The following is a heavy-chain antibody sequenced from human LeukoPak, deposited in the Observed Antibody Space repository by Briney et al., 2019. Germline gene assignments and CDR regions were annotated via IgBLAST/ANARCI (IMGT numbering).Heavy chain of an antibody. CDR2: ISYDGSNK. CDR1: GFTFSSYA. CDR3: ARDPIVVVPAAGYYYYYYGMDV. Sequence: GGSLRLSCAASGFTFSSYAMHWVRQAPGKGLERAAVISYDGSNKYYADSVKGRFTISRDNSKNTLYLQMNSLRAEDTAVYYCARDPIVVVPAAGYYYYYYGMDVWGKGTTVTVSS. V-gene: IGHV3-30*04. D-gene: IGHD2-2*01. J-gene: IGHJ6*04.